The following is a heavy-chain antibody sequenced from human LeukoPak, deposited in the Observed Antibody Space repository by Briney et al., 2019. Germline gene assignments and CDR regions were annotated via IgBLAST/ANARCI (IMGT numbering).Heavy chain of an antibody. CDR1: GYTFTGYY. D-gene: IGHD2-2*01. CDR2: INPNSGGT. V-gene: IGHV1-2*02. CDR3: ALGYCSSTSCLNWFDP. J-gene: IGHJ5*02. Sequence: ASVKVSCKASGYTFTGYYMHWVRQAPGQGLEWMGWINPNSGGTNYAQKFQGRVTMTRDTSISTAYMELSRLRSDDTAVYYCALGYCSSTSCLNWFDPWGQGTLVTVSS.